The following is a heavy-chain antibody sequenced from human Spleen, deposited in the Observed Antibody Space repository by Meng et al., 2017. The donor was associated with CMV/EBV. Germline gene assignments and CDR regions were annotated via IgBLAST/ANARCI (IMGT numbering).Heavy chain of an antibody. CDR3: ARGELISHYGPFALYSYYAMDV. CDR2: INHRGTS. V-gene: IGHV4-34*01. Sequence: SETLSLTCAVYGDSFMGYYWTWIRQPPGKGLEWIGEINHRGTSNCIPSLMSRVPISVDTAKNQFSLKLTSVTAADTAVYFCARGELISHYGPFALYSYYAMDVWGQGTTVTVSS. CDR1: GDSFMGYY. D-gene: IGHD4-11*01. J-gene: IGHJ6*02.